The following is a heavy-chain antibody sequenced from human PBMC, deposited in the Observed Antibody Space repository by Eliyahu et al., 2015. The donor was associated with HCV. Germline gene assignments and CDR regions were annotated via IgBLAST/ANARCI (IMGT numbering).Heavy chain of an antibody. CDR2: MTPNSGKT. V-gene: IGHV1-8*01. J-gene: IGHJ6*02. Sequence: QVQLVQSGAEVKKPGASVKVSCKASGYTFTAYDXNWVRQATGQGLEWMGWMTPNSGKTAYAQKXQGRVSXTAXTATSTAYMELSTLTSEDTAVYYCARGNPTVTARMDVWGQGTTVTVSS. CDR3: ARGNPTVTARMDV. D-gene: IGHD2-21*02. CDR1: GYTFTAYD.